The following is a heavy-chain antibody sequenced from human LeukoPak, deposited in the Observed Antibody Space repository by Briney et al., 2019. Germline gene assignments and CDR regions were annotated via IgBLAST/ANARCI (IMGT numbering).Heavy chain of an antibody. CDR1: GFTFSSYG. Sequence: PGGSLRLSCAASGFTFSSYGMHWVRQAPGKGLEWVAFIRYDGSNKYYADSVKGRFTISRDNSKNTLNLQMNSLRAEDTAVYYCAKEGDYGDYGHLDYWGQGTLVTVSS. CDR3: AKEGDYGDYGHLDY. J-gene: IGHJ4*02. V-gene: IGHV3-30*02. D-gene: IGHD4-17*01. CDR2: IRYDGSNK.